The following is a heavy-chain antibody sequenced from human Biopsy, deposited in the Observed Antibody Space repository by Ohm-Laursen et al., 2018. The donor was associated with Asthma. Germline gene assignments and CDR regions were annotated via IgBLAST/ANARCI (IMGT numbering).Heavy chain of an antibody. V-gene: IGHV3-21*04. Sequence: SLRLSCTASGFTFSSYSMNWVRRAPGKGLEWVSSISSSSSYIYYADSVKGRFTISRDNAKNSLYLQMNSLRAEDTALYYCAKGEGELLEANFDYWGQGTLVTVSS. CDR1: GFTFSSYS. CDR2: ISSSSSYI. D-gene: IGHD1-26*01. CDR3: AKGEGELLEANFDY. J-gene: IGHJ4*02.